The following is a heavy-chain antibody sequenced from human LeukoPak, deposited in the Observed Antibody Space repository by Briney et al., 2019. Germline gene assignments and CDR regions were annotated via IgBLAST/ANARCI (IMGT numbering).Heavy chain of an antibody. J-gene: IGHJ1*01. V-gene: IGHV4-59*01. D-gene: IGHD3-22*01. Sequence: GSLRLSCAASGFTFSSYAMTWIRQPPGKGLEWIGYIYYTGSTNYNPSLKSRVTISVDTSKNQFSLKLSSVTAADTAVYYCAARYFYDSNTYYGLNFQHWGQGTLVTVSS. CDR3: AARYFYDSNTYYGLNFQH. CDR2: IYYTGST. CDR1: GFTFSSYA.